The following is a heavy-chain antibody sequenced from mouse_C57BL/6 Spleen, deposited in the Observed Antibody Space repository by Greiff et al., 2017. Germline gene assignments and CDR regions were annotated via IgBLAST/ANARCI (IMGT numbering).Heavy chain of an antibody. J-gene: IGHJ2*01. D-gene: IGHD1-1*01. V-gene: IGHV1-50*01. CDR2: IDPSDSYT. CDR3: ARLNYYGSSDVDY. Sequence: QVQLQQPGAELVKPGASVKLSCKASGYTFTSYWMQWVKQRPGQGLEWIGEIDPSDSYTNYNQKFKGKATLTVDKSSSTAYMQLSSLTSEDSAVYYCARLNYYGSSDVDYWGKGTTLTVSS. CDR1: GYTFTSYW.